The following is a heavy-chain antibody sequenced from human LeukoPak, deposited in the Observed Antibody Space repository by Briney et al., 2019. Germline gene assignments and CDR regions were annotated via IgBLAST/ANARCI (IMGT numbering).Heavy chain of an antibody. J-gene: IGHJ6*02. CDR2: ISGSGGST. Sequence: GGSLRLSCAASGFTFSSYAMSWVRQAPGKGLEWVSAISGSGGSTYYADSVKGRFIISRDNSKNTLYLQMNSLRAEDTAVYYCAKDLRHGSIFGVVTKYYYGMDVWGQGTTVTVSS. CDR1: GFTFSSYA. D-gene: IGHD3-3*01. V-gene: IGHV3-23*01. CDR3: AKDLRHGSIFGVVTKYYYGMDV.